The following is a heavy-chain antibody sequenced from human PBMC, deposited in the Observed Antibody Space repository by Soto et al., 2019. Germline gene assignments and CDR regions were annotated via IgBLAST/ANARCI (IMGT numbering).Heavy chain of an antibody. CDR3: ARITPAVAEYGMDV. D-gene: IGHD6-19*01. Sequence: GSGPTLVNPPQTLTLTCTFSGFSLSTSGMCVSWIRQPPGKALEWLALIDWDDDKYYSTSLKTRLTISKDTPKNQVVLTMTNMDPVDTATYYCARITPAVAEYGMDVWGQGTTVTVSS. CDR1: GFSLSTSGMC. J-gene: IGHJ6*02. CDR2: IDWDDDK. V-gene: IGHV2-70*01.